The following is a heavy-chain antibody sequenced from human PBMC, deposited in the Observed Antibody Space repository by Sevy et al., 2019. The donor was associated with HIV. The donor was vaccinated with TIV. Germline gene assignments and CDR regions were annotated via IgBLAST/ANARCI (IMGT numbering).Heavy chain of an antibody. Sequence: GGSLRLSCAASGFTFSSYGMHWVRQAPGKGLEWVAVIWYDGSNKYYAYSVKGRFTISRDNSKNTLYLQMNSLRAEDTAVYYCARGVVATIYRGYYFDYWGQGTLVTVSS. CDR1: GFTFSSYG. J-gene: IGHJ4*02. V-gene: IGHV3-33*01. CDR2: IWYDGSNK. CDR3: ARGVVATIYRGYYFDY. D-gene: IGHD5-12*01.